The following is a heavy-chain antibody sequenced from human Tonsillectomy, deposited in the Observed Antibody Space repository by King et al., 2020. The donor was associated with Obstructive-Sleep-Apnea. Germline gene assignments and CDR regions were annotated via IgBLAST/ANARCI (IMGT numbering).Heavy chain of an antibody. D-gene: IGHD3-3*01. J-gene: IGHJ6*02. CDR3: AKGLITKGIFGVVTHYYYYYGMDV. V-gene: IGHV3-43D*03. CDR2: ISWDDGST. CDR1: GFTFDDYA. Sequence: ELQLVQSGGVVVQPGGSLRLSCAASGFTFDDYAMHWVRQAPGKGLEWVSLISWDDGSTYYADSVKGRFTISRDNSKNSLYLQMNSLRPEDTAFYYCAKGLITKGIFGVVTHYYYYYGMDVWGQGTTVTVSS.